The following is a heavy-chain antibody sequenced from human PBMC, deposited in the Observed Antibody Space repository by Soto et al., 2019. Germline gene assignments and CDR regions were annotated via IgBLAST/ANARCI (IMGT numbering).Heavy chain of an antibody. J-gene: IGHJ4*02. CDR1: GYTFTSYG. D-gene: IGHD2-2*01. V-gene: IGHV1-18*04. CDR3: VKVLARGVGVPRFYFDS. Sequence: ASVKVSCKASGYTFTSYGINWVRQAPGQGLEWMGWISAYNGNTNYAHKLQGRVTMTTDTSTSTAYMELRSLRSDDTAVYYCVKVLARGVGVPRFYFDSWGQGALVTVSS. CDR2: ISAYNGNT.